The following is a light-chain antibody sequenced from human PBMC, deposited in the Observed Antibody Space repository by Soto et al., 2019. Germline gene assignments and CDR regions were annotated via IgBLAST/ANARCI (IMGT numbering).Light chain of an antibody. CDR2: AAS. J-gene: IGKJ5*01. CDR1: QGIANY. Sequence: DNQMTQSPSSLSASVGDRVTITCRASQGIANYLNWYQQKPGKAPKLLIYAASSLQRGVPSRLSGSGFGTDFTLTISSLQPEDFATYYCQQNYSPPPITFGQGTRLEIK. V-gene: IGKV1-39*01. CDR3: QQNYSPPPIT.